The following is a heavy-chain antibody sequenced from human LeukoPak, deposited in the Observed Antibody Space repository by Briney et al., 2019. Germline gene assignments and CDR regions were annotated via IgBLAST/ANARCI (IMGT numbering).Heavy chain of an antibody. J-gene: IGHJ4*02. CDR3: AGAGSETQWRAFGF. V-gene: IGHV3-13*01. Sequence: GGSLRLSCAASGFTFSRYDMHWVRQATGKGLEWVSGIGTAGDTYYAGSVKGRFTISRENAKNSLYLQMNSLTAGDTAVYYCAGAGSETQWRAFGFWGQGALVTVFS. CDR2: IGTAGDT. D-gene: IGHD6-19*01. CDR1: GFTFSRYD.